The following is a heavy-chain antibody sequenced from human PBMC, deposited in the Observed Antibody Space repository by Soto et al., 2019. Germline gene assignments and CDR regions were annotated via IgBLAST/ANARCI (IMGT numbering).Heavy chain of an antibody. Sequence: TLSLTCAVSGGSISSGGYSWSWIRQPPGKGLEWIGYIYHSGSTYYNPSLKSRVTIPVDRSKNQFSLKLSSVTAADTAVYYCARGGGLDCGGDCWSYYFDYWGQGTLVTVSS. D-gene: IGHD2-21*02. J-gene: IGHJ4*02. CDR3: ARGGGLDCGGDCWSYYFDY. CDR2: IYHSGST. V-gene: IGHV4-30-2*01. CDR1: GGSISSGGYS.